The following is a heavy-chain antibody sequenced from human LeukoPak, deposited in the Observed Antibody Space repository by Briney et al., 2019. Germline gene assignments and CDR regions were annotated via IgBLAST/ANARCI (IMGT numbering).Heavy chain of an antibody. J-gene: IGHJ4*02. CDR1: GFAFNIYN. Sequence: GGSLRLSCAASGFAFNIYNLHWVRQAPGKGLEWVSIISKDGHNKYYADSVKGRFTISRDNSKNTLYLQLDRLRNEDTAVYYCAREALYYSDSSGYYFDYWGRGTRVTVSS. D-gene: IGHD3-22*01. V-gene: IGHV3-30*04. CDR3: AREALYYSDSSGYYFDY. CDR2: ISKDGHNK.